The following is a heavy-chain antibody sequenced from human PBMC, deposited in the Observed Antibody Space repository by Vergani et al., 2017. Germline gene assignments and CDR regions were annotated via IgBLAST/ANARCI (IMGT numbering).Heavy chain of an antibody. CDR1: GFSLSTSGMC. D-gene: IGHD3-22*01. Sequence: QVTLRESGPALVKPTQTLTLTCTFSGFSLSTSGMCVSWIRQPPGKALEWLARIDWDDDKYYSTSLKTRLTISKDTSKNQVVLTITNIDPVDTATYYCARVAYDSSGYYKLDYWGQGTLVTVSS. V-gene: IGHV2-70*15. CDR2: IDWDDDK. CDR3: ARVAYDSSGYYKLDY. J-gene: IGHJ4*02.